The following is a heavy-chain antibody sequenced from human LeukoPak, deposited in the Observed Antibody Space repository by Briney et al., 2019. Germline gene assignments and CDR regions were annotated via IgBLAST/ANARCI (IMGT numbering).Heavy chain of an antibody. CDR1: GGSISSYY. Sequence: SETLSLTCTVSGGSISSYYWSWIRQPPGKGLEWIGYIYYSGSTNYNPSLKSRVTISVDTSKNQFSLKLSSVTAADTAVYYCARDGDTAMAPPDYWGQGTLVTVSS. CDR2: IYYSGST. J-gene: IGHJ4*02. D-gene: IGHD5-18*01. V-gene: IGHV4-59*01. CDR3: ARDGDTAMAPPDY.